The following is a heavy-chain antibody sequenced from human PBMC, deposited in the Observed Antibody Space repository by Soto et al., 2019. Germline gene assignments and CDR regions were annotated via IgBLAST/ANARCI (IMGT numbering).Heavy chain of an antibody. CDR3: AKDASRTSGWYYFDY. CDR2: ISFDGTNK. D-gene: IGHD6-19*01. CDR1: GFTFTRYA. Sequence: HPGGSLRLSCAASGFTFTRYAIHWVRQAPGKGLEWVAVISFDGTNKNYADSVKGRFTVSRDNLRTMVYLQMNSLRAEDTAVYYCAKDASRTSGWYYFDYWGQGALVTVSS. V-gene: IGHV3-30*18. J-gene: IGHJ4*02.